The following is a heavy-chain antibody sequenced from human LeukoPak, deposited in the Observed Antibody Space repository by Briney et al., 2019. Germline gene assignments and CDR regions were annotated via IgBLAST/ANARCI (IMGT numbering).Heavy chain of an antibody. CDR2: IIPILGIA. Sequence: SVKVSCKASGGTFSSYAIIWVRQAPGQGLEWMGRIIPILGIANYAQKFQGRVTITADKSTSTAYMELSSLRSEDTAVYYCARDPDTAYFDYWGQGTLVTVSS. J-gene: IGHJ4*02. D-gene: IGHD5-18*01. CDR3: ARDPDTAYFDY. V-gene: IGHV1-69*04. CDR1: GGTFSSYA.